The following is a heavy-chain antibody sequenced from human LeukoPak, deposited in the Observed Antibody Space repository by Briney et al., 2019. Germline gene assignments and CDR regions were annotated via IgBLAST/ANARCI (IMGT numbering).Heavy chain of an antibody. V-gene: IGHV4-59*01. CDR2: IYYSGST. J-gene: IGHJ6*03. CDR3: ARVPQYYYYYMDV. CDR1: GGSISSYH. Sequence: PSETLSLTCSVSGGSISSYHWSWIRQPPGKGLEWIGYIYYSGSTNYNPSLKSRVTISVDTSKNQFSLKLSSVTAADTAVYYCARVPQYYYYYMDVWGKGTTVTVSS.